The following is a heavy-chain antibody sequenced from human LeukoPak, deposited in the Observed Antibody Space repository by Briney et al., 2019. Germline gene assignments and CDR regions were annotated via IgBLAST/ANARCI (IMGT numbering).Heavy chain of an antibody. CDR1: GFTFDDYG. J-gene: IGHJ6*03. V-gene: IGHV3-20*04. D-gene: IGHD6-19*01. Sequence: PGGSLRLSCGASGFTFDDYGMSWVRQVPGKGLEWVSGINWNGVSTGYADSVKGRFTISRDNAKNSLYLQMNSLRAEDTALYYCARNSGWYAWARELYYYYMVVWGKGTTVTVSS. CDR2: INWNGVST. CDR3: ARNSGWYAWARELYYYYMVV.